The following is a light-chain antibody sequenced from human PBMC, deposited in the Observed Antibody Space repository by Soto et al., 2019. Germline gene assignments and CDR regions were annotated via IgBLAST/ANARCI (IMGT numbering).Light chain of an antibody. CDR1: QSRGSNF. J-gene: IGKJ5*01. Sequence: EIVFTQSPCTLSLSPGERDTLSCKTSQSRGSNFLAWYQHKPGQAPRLLIYASSNRATGIPDRFSGSASGTDFTLTINRLEPEDFAVYYCQLYGISPHFGQGTRLEIK. CDR3: QLYGISPH. V-gene: IGKV3-20*01. CDR2: ASS.